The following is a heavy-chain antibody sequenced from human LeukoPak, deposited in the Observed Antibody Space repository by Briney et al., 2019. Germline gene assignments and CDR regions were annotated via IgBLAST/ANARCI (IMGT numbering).Heavy chain of an antibody. V-gene: IGHV4-38-2*02. CDR1: GYSISSGYY. D-gene: IGHD3-3*01. Sequence: SETLSLTCTVSGYSISSGYYWGWIRPPPGKGLEWTGIIYHRGSTYYNPSLRSRITISLDRSKQKFSLKLTSVAAADTAVYFCARGAEYYAIWRGYAGYSDYWGQGISVTVSS. CDR3: ARGAEYYAIWRGYAGYSDY. CDR2: IYHRGST. J-gene: IGHJ4*02.